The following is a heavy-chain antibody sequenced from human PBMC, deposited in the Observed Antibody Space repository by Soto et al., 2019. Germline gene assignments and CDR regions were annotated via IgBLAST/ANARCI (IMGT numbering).Heavy chain of an antibody. CDR1: DGYFSGYD. Sequence: SETLSLTCAVYDGYFSGYDWSWIRQPPGKGLEWIGEINHSGSTNYNPSLKSRVTISVDTSKNQFSLKLSSVTAADTAVYYCARHRFDWLSRGGFDYWGQGTLVTVSS. CDR3: ARHRFDWLSRGGFDY. V-gene: IGHV4-34*01. CDR2: INHSGST. D-gene: IGHD3-9*01. J-gene: IGHJ4*02.